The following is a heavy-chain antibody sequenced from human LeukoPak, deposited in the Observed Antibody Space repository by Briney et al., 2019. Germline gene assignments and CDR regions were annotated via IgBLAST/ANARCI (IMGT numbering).Heavy chain of an antibody. V-gene: IGHV3-23*01. CDR3: VRRGDASSGWGDHDF. J-gene: IGHJ4*02. Sequence: GGSLRLSCAASGFTFNRNAISGVRQAPGKGLEWVSTIGGSGYKTFYADSVKGRFTISRDNSKNMLHLQMNSLTGEDTALYYCVRRGDASSGWGDHDFWGQGALVTVSS. CDR1: GFTFNRNA. CDR2: IGGSGYKT. D-gene: IGHD6-19*01.